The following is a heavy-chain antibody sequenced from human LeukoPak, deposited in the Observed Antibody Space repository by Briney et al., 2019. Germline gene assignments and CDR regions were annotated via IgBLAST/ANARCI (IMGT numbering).Heavy chain of an antibody. D-gene: IGHD4-17*01. CDR1: GFTFSSYS. CDR2: ISSSSSYI. CDR3: VRLRSAAFDI. J-gene: IGHJ3*02. V-gene: IGHV3-21*01. Sequence: GGSLRLSCAASGFTFSSYSMNWVRQAPGKGLEWVSSISSSSSYIYYADSVKGRFTISRENAKNSLFLQMSSLRAGDTAVYYCVRLRSAAFDIWGQGTMVTVSS.